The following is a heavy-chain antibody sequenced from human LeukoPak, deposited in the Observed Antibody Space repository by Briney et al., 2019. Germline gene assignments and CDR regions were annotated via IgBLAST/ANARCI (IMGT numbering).Heavy chain of an antibody. V-gene: IGHV3-30*18. Sequence: GGSLRLPCAASGFTFSSYGMHWVRQAPGKGLEWVAVISYDGSNKYYADSVKGRFTISRDNSKNTLYLQMNSLRAEDTAVYYCAKTPLGYCSGGSCYLVYWGQGTLVTVSS. CDR2: ISYDGSNK. J-gene: IGHJ4*02. CDR3: AKTPLGYCSGGSCYLVY. D-gene: IGHD2-15*01. CDR1: GFTFSSYG.